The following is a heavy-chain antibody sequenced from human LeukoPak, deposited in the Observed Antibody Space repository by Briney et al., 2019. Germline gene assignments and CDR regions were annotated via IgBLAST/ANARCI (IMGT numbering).Heavy chain of an antibody. CDR2: ITASAGTT. Sequence: GGSLRLSCVGSGFSFDNNAMTWVRQAPGKGLEWGSSITASAGTTDYAASVKGRFAISRDNSKNTLYLQMNSLRADDPAVYYCARSAGAWYGYDYWGQGNLVIVS. D-gene: IGHD5-18*01. V-gene: IGHV3-23*01. CDR3: ARSAGAWYGYDY. J-gene: IGHJ4*02. CDR1: GFSFDNNA.